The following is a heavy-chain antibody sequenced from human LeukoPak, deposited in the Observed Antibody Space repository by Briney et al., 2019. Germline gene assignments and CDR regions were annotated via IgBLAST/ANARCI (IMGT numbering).Heavy chain of an antibody. CDR1: GYTFTTYG. D-gene: IGHD5-18*01. CDR2: ISAYNGNT. J-gene: IGHJ4*02. Sequence: ASVKVSCKTSGYTFTTYGITWVQQAPGQGLEWMGWISAYNGNTAYAQKFQGRVTVTTDTSTRTASMDLRSLRSDDTAVYYCAIVDTTVGFDYWGQGTLVTVSS. CDR3: AIVDTTVGFDY. V-gene: IGHV1-18*04.